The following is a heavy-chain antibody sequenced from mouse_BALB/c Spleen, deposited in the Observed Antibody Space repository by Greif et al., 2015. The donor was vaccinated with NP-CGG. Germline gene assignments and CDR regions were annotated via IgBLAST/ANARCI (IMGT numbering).Heavy chain of an antibody. D-gene: IGHD1-1*02. CDR1: GYTFTDYW. CDR2: IDTSDSYT. Sequence: QVQLQQSGAELVMPGASVKMSCKASGYTFTDYWMHRVKQRPGQGLEWIGAIDTSDSYTSYNQKFKGKATLTVDESSSTAYMQLSSLTSEDSAVYYCARGEGYGYDAMDYWGQGTSVTVSS. CDR3: ARGEGYGYDAMDY. V-gene: IGHV1-69*01. J-gene: IGHJ4*01.